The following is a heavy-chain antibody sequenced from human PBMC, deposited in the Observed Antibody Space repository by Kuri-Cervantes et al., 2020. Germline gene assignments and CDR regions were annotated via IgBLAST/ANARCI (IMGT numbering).Heavy chain of an antibody. V-gene: IGHV4-39*01. Sequence: SETLSLTCTVSGGSISSSYYYWGWIRQPPGKGLEWIGSIYYSGSTYYNPSLKSRVTISVDTSKNQFSLKLSSVTAADTAVYYCARWGSGWYYFDYWGQGTLVTVSS. CDR3: ARWGSGWYYFDY. J-gene: IGHJ4*02. D-gene: IGHD6-19*01. CDR1: GGSISSSYYY. CDR2: IYYSGST.